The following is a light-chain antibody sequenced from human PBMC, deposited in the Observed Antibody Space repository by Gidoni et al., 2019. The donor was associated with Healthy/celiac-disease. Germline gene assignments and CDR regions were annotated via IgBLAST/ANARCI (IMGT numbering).Light chain of an antibody. J-gene: IGKJ2*01. V-gene: IGKV3-15*01. Sequence: EIVMTQSPATLSVSPGERATLSCTASQSVSSNLAWYQHTPGQAPRLLIYGASTRSTGIPARFSGSGSGTEFTLTIISLQSEDFAVYYCQQYNNWPPHMYTFGQGTKLESK. CDR3: QQYNNWPPHMYT. CDR1: QSVSSN. CDR2: GAS.